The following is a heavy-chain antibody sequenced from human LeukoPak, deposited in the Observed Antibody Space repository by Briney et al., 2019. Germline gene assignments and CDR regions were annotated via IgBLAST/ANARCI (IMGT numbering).Heavy chain of an antibody. CDR1: GGSITNNNYY. Sequence: SSETLSLTCTVSGGSITNNNYYWDWIRQPPGKGLEWIGDLYYSGSTHYNPSLKSRVTISVDTSKNEFSLKLRFVTAADTAVYYCARGGGGYSGYGSDFDYWGQGTLVTVSS. J-gene: IGHJ4*02. D-gene: IGHD5-12*01. V-gene: IGHV4-39*07. CDR3: ARGGGGYSGYGSDFDY. CDR2: LYYSGST.